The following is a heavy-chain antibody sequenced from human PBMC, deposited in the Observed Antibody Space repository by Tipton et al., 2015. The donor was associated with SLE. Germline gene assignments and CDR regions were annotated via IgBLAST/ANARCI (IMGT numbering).Heavy chain of an antibody. Sequence: TLSLTCAVSGGSVSSSYWSWIRQPPGKGLEWIGYIFHSGNAYYNPSLKSRLTISVDTSKNQFSLRLKTVTAADTAVYYCARGSRVEEDLDYWGPGTLVTVSS. CDR1: GGSVSSSY. CDR3: ARGSRVEEDLDY. D-gene: IGHD1-26*01. V-gene: IGHV4-59*02. J-gene: IGHJ4*02. CDR2: IFHSGNA.